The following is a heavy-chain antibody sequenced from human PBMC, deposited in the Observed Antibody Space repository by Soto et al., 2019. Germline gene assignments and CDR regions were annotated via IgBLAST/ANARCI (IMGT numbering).Heavy chain of an antibody. Sequence: KTSETLSLTCTVSGGSISSGGYYWSWIRQHPGKGLEWIGYIYYSGSTYYNPSLKSRVTISVDTSKNQFSLKLSSVTAADTAVYYCARADSSGLINAFDIWGRGTMVTVSS. CDR2: IYYSGST. CDR1: GGSISSGGYY. D-gene: IGHD3-22*01. CDR3: ARADSSGLINAFDI. J-gene: IGHJ3*02. V-gene: IGHV4-31*03.